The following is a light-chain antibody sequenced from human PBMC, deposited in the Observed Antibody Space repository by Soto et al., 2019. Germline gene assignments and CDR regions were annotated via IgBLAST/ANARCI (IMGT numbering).Light chain of an antibody. CDR2: DVI. CDR1: SSDVGDYNY. J-gene: IGLJ3*02. V-gene: IGLV2-14*01. CDR3: SSYTTSNTWV. Sequence: QSALTQPASVSGSPGQSITISCTGTSSDVGDYNYVSWYQQHPGKAPKLMIYDVINRPSGVSIRFSGSKSGNTASLTISGLQAEDEADYYCSSYTTSNTWVFGGGTKLTVL.